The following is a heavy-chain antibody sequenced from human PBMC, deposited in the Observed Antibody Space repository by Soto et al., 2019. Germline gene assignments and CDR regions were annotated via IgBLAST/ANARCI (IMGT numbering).Heavy chain of an antibody. CDR2: ISAYNGNT. Sequence: ASVKVSCKASGYTFTSYGISWVRQAPGQGLEWMGWISAYNGNTNYAQKLQGRVTMTTDTSTSTAYMELRSLRSDDTAVYYCASSVLELAMNYYYYGMDVWGQGTTVTVSS. V-gene: IGHV1-18*04. CDR3: ASSVLELAMNYYYYGMDV. D-gene: IGHD6-6*01. J-gene: IGHJ6*02. CDR1: GYTFTSYG.